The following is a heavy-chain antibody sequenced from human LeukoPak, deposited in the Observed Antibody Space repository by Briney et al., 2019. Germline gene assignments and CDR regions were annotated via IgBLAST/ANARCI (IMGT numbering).Heavy chain of an antibody. V-gene: IGHV3-66*02. Sequence: GGSLRLSCAASGINVSSNYMTWIRQAPGKGLEWVSLIYGGDAAYYAESVRGRFMSSRDNLKNTLFLQMNSLRVEDTAVYYCVTSTGQQFIPYDYWGQGTPVTVSS. CDR1: GINVSSNY. J-gene: IGHJ4*02. CDR2: IYGGDAA. CDR3: VTSTGQQFIPYDY. D-gene: IGHD6-13*01.